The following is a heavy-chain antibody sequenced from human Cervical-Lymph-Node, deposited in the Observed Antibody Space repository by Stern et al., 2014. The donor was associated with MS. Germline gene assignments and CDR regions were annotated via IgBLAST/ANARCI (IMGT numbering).Heavy chain of an antibody. Sequence: EVQLVESGGGLVQPGRSLRLSCAASGFTFDDYAMHWVRQAPGKGLEWVSGISWNGGSIGYADSVKGRFTISRDNAKNSLYLQMNSLRAEDTALYYCAKDGGSYSAFQNWGQGTLVTVSS. CDR1: GFTFDDYA. V-gene: IGHV3-9*01. CDR3: AKDGGSYSAFQN. D-gene: IGHD1-26*01. J-gene: IGHJ1*01. CDR2: ISWNGGSI.